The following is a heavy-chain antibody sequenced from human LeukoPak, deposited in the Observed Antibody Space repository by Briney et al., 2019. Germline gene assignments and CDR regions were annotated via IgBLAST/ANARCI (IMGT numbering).Heavy chain of an antibody. D-gene: IGHD6-13*01. Sequence: SQTLSLTCTVSGGSISSGGYYWSWIRQHPGKGPEWIGYIYYSGSTYYNPSLKSRVTISVDTSKNQCSLKLSSVTAADTAVYYCASRRVAAAGTADHWYFDLWGRGTLVTVSS. V-gene: IGHV4-31*03. CDR3: ASRRVAAAGTADHWYFDL. J-gene: IGHJ2*01. CDR2: IYYSGST. CDR1: GGSISSGGYY.